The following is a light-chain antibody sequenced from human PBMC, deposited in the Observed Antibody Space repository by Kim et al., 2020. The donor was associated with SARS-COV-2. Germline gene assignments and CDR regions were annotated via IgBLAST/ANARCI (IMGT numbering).Light chain of an antibody. CDR2: GKN. CDR3: NPRDSSGNHLVV. CDR1: SLRSYY. V-gene: IGLV3-19*01. J-gene: IGLJ2*01. Sequence: LGQTVRITCQGDSLRSYYASWYQQKPGQAPVLVIYGKNNRPSGIPDRFSGSSSGNTASLTITGAQAEDEADYYCNPRDSSGNHLVVFGGGTQLTVL.